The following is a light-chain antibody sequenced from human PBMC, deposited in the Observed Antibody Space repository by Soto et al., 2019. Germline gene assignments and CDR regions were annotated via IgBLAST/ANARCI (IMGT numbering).Light chain of an antibody. Sequence: DIQMTQSPSALSASVGDRVVITFRARQSIASNYLNWYQQKPGKAPNLLIYAASSLQSGVPSRFSGSGSETDFTLTISSLQPEDFATYYCQQTSTTPPWTFGHGTKVEIK. CDR2: AAS. CDR3: QQTSTTPPWT. V-gene: IGKV1-39*01. J-gene: IGKJ1*01. CDR1: QSIASNY.